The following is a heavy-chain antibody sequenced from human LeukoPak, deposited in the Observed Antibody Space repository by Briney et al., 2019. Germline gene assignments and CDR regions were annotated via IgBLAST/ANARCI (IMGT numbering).Heavy chain of an antibody. V-gene: IGHV4-39*01. J-gene: IGHJ4*02. Sequence: PSETLSLTCTVSGGSISSSNYYWGWIRLPPGKGLEWIVSIYFSGTSYYNPSLKSRVTISVDTSKNQFSLKLTSVTAADTAVYYCARHTRGSPNYFDYWGQGTLVTVSS. CDR3: ARHTRGSPNYFDY. D-gene: IGHD1-26*01. CDR2: IYFSGTS. CDR1: GGSISSSNYY.